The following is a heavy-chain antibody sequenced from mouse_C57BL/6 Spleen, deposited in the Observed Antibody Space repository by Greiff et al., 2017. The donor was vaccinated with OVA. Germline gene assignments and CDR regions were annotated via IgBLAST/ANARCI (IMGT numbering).Heavy chain of an antibody. D-gene: IGHD1-1*01. V-gene: IGHV5-4*01. CDR3: ARDPYDYAMDY. CDR2: ISDGGSYT. Sequence: DVMLVESGGGLVKPGGSLKLSCAASGFTFSSYAMSWVRQTPEKRLEWVATISDGGSYTYYPDNVKGRFTISRDNAKNNLYLQMSHLKSEDTAMYYCARDPYDYAMDYWGQGTSVTVSS. J-gene: IGHJ4*01. CDR1: GFTFSSYA.